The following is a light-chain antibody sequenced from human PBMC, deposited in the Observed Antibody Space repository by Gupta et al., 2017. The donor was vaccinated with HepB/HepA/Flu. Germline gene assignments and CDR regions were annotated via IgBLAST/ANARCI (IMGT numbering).Light chain of an antibody. V-gene: IGKV1-39*01. CDR2: GSS. J-gene: IGKJ2*01. CDR1: QRVSTY. Sequence: QVTPSPSSLSASVVGRVTITCRARQRVSTYLTWYQQKPGKLPKLLIFGSSTLQGGVPYRFSGSGSGTDFTLTISSLQPEDVATYYCQQSYSTPLTFGEGTKVEIK. CDR3: QQSYSTPLT.